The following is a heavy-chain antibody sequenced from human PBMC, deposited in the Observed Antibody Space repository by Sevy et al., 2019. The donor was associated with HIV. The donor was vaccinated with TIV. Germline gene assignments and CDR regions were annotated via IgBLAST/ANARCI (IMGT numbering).Heavy chain of an antibody. CDR3: AKDQGGYNYAPGY. V-gene: IGHV3-30*18. Sequence: GGSLRLSCAASGLTFSTYGMHWVRRAPGKGLEWVADISYDGNIQDYADSVKGRFSVSRDNSKNTLYLQMNSLRAEDSAVYYSAKDQGGYNYAPGYWGQGTLVTVSS. J-gene: IGHJ4*02. D-gene: IGHD5-18*01. CDR1: GLTFSTYG. CDR2: ISYDGNIQ.